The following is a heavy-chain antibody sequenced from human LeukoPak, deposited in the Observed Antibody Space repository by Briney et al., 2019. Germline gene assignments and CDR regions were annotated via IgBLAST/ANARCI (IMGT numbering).Heavy chain of an antibody. Sequence: GGSLRLSCEASGFTVSSNYMSWFRQAPGKGLNGVSVIYSGGSTYYADSVKGRFTISRDNSKNTLYLQMNSLRAEDTAVYYCARAPYYYDSSGYEGLDAFDIWGQGTMVTVSS. CDR1: GFTVSSNY. CDR3: ARAPYYYDSSGYEGLDAFDI. V-gene: IGHV3-53*01. D-gene: IGHD3-22*01. CDR2: IYSGGST. J-gene: IGHJ3*02.